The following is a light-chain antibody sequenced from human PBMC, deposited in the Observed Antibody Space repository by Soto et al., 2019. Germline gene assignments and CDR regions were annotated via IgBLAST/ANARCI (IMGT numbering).Light chain of an antibody. V-gene: IGKV1-5*03. CDR2: KES. CDR3: QQYNGYSGT. Sequence: DTQMTQSPSTLSASVGDRVTITCRASQNINSWLAWYQQKPGKAPKLLIYKESNLESGVPSRFSGSASGTEFTLTISSLQPDDLATYYCQQYNGYSGTFGQGTKLEIK. J-gene: IGKJ2*02. CDR1: QNINSW.